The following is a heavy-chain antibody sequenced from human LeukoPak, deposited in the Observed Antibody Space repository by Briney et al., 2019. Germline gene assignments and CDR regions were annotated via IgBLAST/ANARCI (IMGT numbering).Heavy chain of an antibody. J-gene: IGHJ4*02. D-gene: IGHD5-18*01. V-gene: IGHV3-30*18. CDR3: AKALQVWLFGFDY. Sequence: GGSLRLSCAASGITFSSYGMHWVRQAPGKGLEWVAVLSYDGNNKYYADSVKGRFTISRDNSKNTLYLQRKSLSAEDTSLYSWAKALQVWLFGFDYWGQGTLVTVSS. CDR2: LSYDGNNK. CDR1: GITFSSYG.